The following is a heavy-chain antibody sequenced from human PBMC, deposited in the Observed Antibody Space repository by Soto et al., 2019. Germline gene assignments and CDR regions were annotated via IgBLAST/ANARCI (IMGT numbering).Heavy chain of an antibody. CDR2: VYYSGST. J-gene: IGHJ6*02. Sequence: SETLSLTCTVSGGSVSSSSYYWGWVRQPPGKGLEWIGSVYYSGSTYYNPSLESRVTISVDKSKNQFSLKLMSLSAADTAVYYCAGGDYYHSSGYYFYYYTMDVWGQGTTVTVSS. CDR1: GGSVSSSSYY. CDR3: AGGDYYHSSGYYFYYYTMDV. V-gene: IGHV4-39*01. D-gene: IGHD3-22*01.